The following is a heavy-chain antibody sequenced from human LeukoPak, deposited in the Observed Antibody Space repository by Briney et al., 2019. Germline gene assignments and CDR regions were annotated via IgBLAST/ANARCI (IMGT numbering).Heavy chain of an antibody. J-gene: IGHJ4*02. D-gene: IGHD2-15*01. V-gene: IGHV1-2*02. Sequence: ASVKVSCKASGYTFTGYYMHWVRQAPGQGLEWMGWINPNSGGTNYAQKFQGRVTMTRDTSISTAYMELSRLRSDDTAVYYCARVIYCSGGSGSHCFDYWGQGTVVTVSS. CDR3: ARVIYCSGGSGSHCFDY. CDR2: INPNSGGT. CDR1: GYTFTGYY.